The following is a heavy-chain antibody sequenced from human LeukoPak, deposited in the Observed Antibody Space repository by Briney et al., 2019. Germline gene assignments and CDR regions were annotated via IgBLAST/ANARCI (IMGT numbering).Heavy chain of an antibody. Sequence: GGSLRLSCEVSGIIFSGYGIHWVRQAPGKGLEWVAFIRYDGTNKYYADSVKGRFTISRDNSNNTLYLQMNSLRVGDTAVYYCAKVGSGWYGVDYWGQGTLVTVSS. V-gene: IGHV3-30*02. J-gene: IGHJ4*02. CDR1: GIIFSGYG. CDR3: AKVGSGWYGVDY. D-gene: IGHD6-19*01. CDR2: IRYDGTNK.